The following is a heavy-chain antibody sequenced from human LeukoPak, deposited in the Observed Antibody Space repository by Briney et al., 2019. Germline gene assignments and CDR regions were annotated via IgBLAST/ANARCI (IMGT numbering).Heavy chain of an antibody. J-gene: IGHJ4*02. CDR3: ARTYSSSFDY. CDR1: GFTFSNYA. D-gene: IGHD6-6*01. V-gene: IGHV3-64*04. CDR2: ISSNGRGT. Sequence: PGGSLRLSCSASGFTFSNYAMFWVRQAPGKGLEYLSAISSNGRGTYYADSVKGRFTISRDNAKNSLYLQMNSLRAEDTAVYYCARTYSSSFDYWGQGTLVTVSS.